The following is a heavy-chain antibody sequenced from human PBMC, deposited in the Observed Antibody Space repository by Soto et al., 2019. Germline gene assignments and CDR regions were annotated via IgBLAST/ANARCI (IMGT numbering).Heavy chain of an antibody. Sequence: SVKVSCKASGGTFSSYAISWVRQAPGQGREWMGGIIPIFGTSNYAQKFQGRVTITADESTSTAFMELSSPSYADTAVYYCARPVGSGYPPDAFEIWXQGTMVTVSS. D-gene: IGHD6-13*01. CDR1: GGTFSSYA. CDR3: ARPVGSGYPPDAFEI. CDR2: IIPIFGTS. V-gene: IGHV1-69*13. J-gene: IGHJ3*02.